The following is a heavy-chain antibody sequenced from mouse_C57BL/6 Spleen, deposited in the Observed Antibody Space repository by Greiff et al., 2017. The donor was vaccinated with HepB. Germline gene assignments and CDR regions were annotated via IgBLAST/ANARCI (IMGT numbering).Heavy chain of an antibody. CDR1: GFSLTSYG. CDR2: IWSGGST. V-gene: IGHV2-2*01. J-gene: IGHJ2*01. Sequence: VKLMESGPGLVQPSQSLSITCTVSGFSLTSYGVHWVRQSPGKGLEWLGVIWSGGSTDYNAAFISRLSISKDNSKSQVFFKMNSLQADDTAIYYCASSYGNYPYYFDYWGQGTTLTVSS. D-gene: IGHD2-1*01. CDR3: ASSYGNYPYYFDY.